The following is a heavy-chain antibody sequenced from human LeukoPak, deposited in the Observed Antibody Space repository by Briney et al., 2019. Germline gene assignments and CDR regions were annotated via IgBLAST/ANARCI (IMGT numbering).Heavy chain of an antibody. CDR2: IIPIFGTA. CDR1: GGTFISYA. D-gene: IGHD6-6*01. CDR3: ARDSSSSPYYYYGMDV. V-gene: IGHV1-69*13. Sequence: SVKVSCKASGGTFISYAISWVRQAPGQGLEWMGGIIPIFGTANYAQKFQGRVTITADESTSTAYMELSSLRSEDTAVYYCARDSSSSPYYYYGMDVWGQGTTVTVSS. J-gene: IGHJ6*02.